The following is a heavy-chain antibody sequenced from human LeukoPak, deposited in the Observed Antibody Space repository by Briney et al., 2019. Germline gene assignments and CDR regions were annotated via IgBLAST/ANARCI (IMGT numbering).Heavy chain of an antibody. CDR1: GGSISSHY. D-gene: IGHD6-13*01. J-gene: IGHJ4*02. Sequence: PSETLSLTCTVSGGSISSHYWSWIRQPPGKGLEWIGYIYYSGGTNYNPSLKSRVTISVDTSKNQFSLKVSSVTAADTAVYYCASLSSAAGFTYWGQGTLVTVSS. CDR2: IYYSGGT. V-gene: IGHV4-59*11. CDR3: ASLSSAAGFTY.